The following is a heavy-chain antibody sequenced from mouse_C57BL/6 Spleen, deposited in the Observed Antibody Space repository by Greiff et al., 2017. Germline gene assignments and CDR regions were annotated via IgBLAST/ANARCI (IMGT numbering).Heavy chain of an antibody. D-gene: IGHD4-1*01. CDR1: GYAFSSYW. CDR3: ARENWDVYYAMDY. V-gene: IGHV1-80*01. CDR2: IYPGDGDT. J-gene: IGHJ4*01. Sequence: QVQLQQSGAELVKPGASVKISCKASGYAFSSYWMNWVKQRPGKGLEWIGQIYPGDGDTNYNGKFKGKATLTADKSSSTAYMQLSSLTSEDSAVYFGARENWDVYYAMDYWGQGTSVTVSS.